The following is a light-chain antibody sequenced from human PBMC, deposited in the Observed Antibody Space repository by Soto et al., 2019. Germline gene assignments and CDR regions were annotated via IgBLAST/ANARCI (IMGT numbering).Light chain of an antibody. CDR3: QQSSYGLT. J-gene: IGKJ4*01. Sequence: EIVLTQSPATLSLSPGERATLSCRASQSVTTYLAWYQQKPGQAPRLLIYDASNRATGIPARFSASGSGTDFTLTISSLEPEDFAVYYCQQSSYGLTFGGGTKVEIK. V-gene: IGKV3-11*01. CDR2: DAS. CDR1: QSVTTY.